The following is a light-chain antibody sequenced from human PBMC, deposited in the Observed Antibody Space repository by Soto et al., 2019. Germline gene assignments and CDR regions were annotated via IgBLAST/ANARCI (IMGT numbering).Light chain of an antibody. CDR1: QSVSSSY. Sequence: ELVLSRSPGTLSLTPMERSASSGRASQSVSSSYLAWYQQKPGQAPRLLIYGASSRATGIPDRFSGSGSGTDFTLTISRLEPEDFAVYYCQQYGGSPRTCGQGTKVDIK. J-gene: IGKJ1*01. V-gene: IGKV3-20*01. CDR3: QQYGGSPRT. CDR2: GAS.